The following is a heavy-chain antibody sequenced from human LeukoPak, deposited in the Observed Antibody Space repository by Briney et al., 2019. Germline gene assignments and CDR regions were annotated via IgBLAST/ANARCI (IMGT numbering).Heavy chain of an antibody. Sequence: GGSLRLSCAASGFTFSSYSMNWVRQAPGKGLEWVSYISSSSSTIYYADSVKGRFTISRDNAKNSLYLQMNSLRAEDTAVYYCAREGLGCSSTSCYVGSAFDIWGQGTMVTVSS. V-gene: IGHV3-48*01. D-gene: IGHD2-2*01. CDR1: GFTFSSYS. CDR2: ISSSSSTI. J-gene: IGHJ3*02. CDR3: AREGLGCSSTSCYVGSAFDI.